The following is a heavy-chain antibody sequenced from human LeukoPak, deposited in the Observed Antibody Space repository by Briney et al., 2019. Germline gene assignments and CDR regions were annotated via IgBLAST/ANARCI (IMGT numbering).Heavy chain of an antibody. CDR1: GFTFSSYA. D-gene: IGHD2-2*02. J-gene: IGHJ6*03. CDR2: ISYDGSNK. CDR3: AKGFRGAAGIVVVPAAIHYYYYMDV. Sequence: GGSLRLSCAASGFTFSSYAMHWVRQAPGKGLEWVAVISYDGSNKYYADSVKGRFTISRDNSKNTLYLQMNSLRAEDTAVYYCAKGFRGAAGIVVVPAAIHYYYYMDVWGKGTTVTVPS. V-gene: IGHV3-30-3*01.